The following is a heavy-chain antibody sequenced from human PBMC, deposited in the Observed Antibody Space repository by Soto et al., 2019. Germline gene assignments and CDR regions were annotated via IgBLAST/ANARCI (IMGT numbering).Heavy chain of an antibody. CDR3: ARHRAHYYGSGSYYNA. CDR2: INHSGST. D-gene: IGHD3-10*01. J-gene: IGHJ5*02. V-gene: IGHV4-34*01. Sequence: QVQLQQWGAGLLKPSETLSLTCAVYGGSFSSYYWSWIRQPPGKGLEWIGEINHSGSTNYNPSLKSRVTISVDTSKNQFSLKLSSVTAADTAVYYCARHRAHYYGSGSYYNAWGQGTLVTVSS. CDR1: GGSFSSYY.